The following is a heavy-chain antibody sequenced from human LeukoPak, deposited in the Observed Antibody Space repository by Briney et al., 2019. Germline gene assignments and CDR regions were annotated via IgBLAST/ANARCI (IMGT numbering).Heavy chain of an antibody. J-gene: IGHJ5*02. V-gene: IGHV3-21*01. CDR3: AREGTATAIRS. CDR2: ISSSSSYI. CDR1: GFTFSSYS. Sequence: GSLRLSCAASGFTFSSYSMNWVRQAPGKGLEWVSSISSSSSYIYYADSVKGGFTISRDNAKNSLYLQMNSLRAEDTAVYYCAREGTATAIRSWGQGTLVTVSS. D-gene: IGHD2-2*02.